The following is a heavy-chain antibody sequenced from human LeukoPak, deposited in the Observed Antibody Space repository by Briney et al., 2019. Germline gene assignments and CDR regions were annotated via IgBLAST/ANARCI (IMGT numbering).Heavy chain of an antibody. D-gene: IGHD6-6*01. CDR3: ARDRVAARIDAFDI. CDR1: GYTFTGYY. V-gene: IGHV1-2*02. J-gene: IGHJ3*02. Sequence: ASVKVSCKASGYTFTGYYMHWVRQAPGQGLEWMGWINPNSGGTNYAQKFQGRVTMTRDTSISTAYMELSRLRSDDTAVYYCARDRVAARIDAFDIWGQGTMVTVSS. CDR2: INPNSGGT.